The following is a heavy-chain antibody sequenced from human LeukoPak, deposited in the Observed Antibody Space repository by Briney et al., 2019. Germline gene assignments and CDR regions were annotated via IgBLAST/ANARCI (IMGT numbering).Heavy chain of an antibody. CDR2: INHSGST. Sequence: SETLSLTCAVYGGSFSDFYWSWIRQPPGKGLEWIGEINHSGSTKHNPFLKSRVNISVDTSKNQFSLKLSSVTAADTAVYYCARTPPPGATAYGAVEYWGQGTLVTVSS. J-gene: IGHJ4*02. CDR3: ARTPPPGATAYGAVEY. CDR1: GGSFSDFY. V-gene: IGHV4-34*01. D-gene: IGHD3-16*01.